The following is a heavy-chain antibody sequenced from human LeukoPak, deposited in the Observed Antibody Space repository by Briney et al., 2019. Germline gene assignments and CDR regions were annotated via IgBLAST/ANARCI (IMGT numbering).Heavy chain of an antibody. CDR1: GGSIYGGGYY. CDR2: IYHSGTT. Sequence: PSRTLSLTCTVSGGSIYGGGYYWSWIRQPPGKGLEWIGYIYHSGTTYYNPSLKSRVTISIDRSKNQFSLKLSSVTAADTAVYYCARARDTTSGSNWFDPWGQGTLVTVSS. V-gene: IGHV4-30-2*01. D-gene: IGHD1-26*01. CDR3: ARARDTTSGSNWFDP. J-gene: IGHJ5*02.